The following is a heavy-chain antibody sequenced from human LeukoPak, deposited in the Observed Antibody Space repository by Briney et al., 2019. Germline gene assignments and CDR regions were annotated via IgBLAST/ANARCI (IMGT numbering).Heavy chain of an antibody. CDR1: GYTFTSYD. CDR3: AGGSGSKNAFDI. CDR2: MNPNSGNT. D-gene: IGHD3-10*01. V-gene: IGHV1-8*01. Sequence: GASVKVSCKASGYTFTSYDINWVRQATGQGLEWMGWMNPNSGNTGYAQKFQGRVTMTRNTSISTAYMELRSLRSDDTAVYYCAGGSGSKNAFDIWGQGTMVTVSS. J-gene: IGHJ3*02.